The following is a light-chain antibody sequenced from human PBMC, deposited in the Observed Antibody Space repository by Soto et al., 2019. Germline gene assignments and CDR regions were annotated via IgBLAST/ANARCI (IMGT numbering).Light chain of an antibody. CDR1: QSVSSN. J-gene: IGKJ1*01. Sequence: EIVMTQSPATLSVSPGERVTLSCRASQSVSSNLAWYQQKPGQAPRLLIYGASNRATGIPARFSGSGSGTEFTLTISSLQSEDFAVYYCQQYNNWPLTFGQGTKVEIK. CDR3: QQYNNWPLT. CDR2: GAS. V-gene: IGKV3-15*01.